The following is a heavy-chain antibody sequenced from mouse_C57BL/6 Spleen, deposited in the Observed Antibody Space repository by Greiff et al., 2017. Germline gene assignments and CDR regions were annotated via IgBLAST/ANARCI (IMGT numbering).Heavy chain of an antibody. CDR3: ARDQNWIFDY. V-gene: IGHV5-4*01. Sequence: EVKLMESGGGLVKPGGSLKLSCAASGFTFSSYAMSWVRQTPEKRLEWVATISDGGSYTYYPDNVKGRFTISRDNAKNNLYLQMSHLKSEDTAMYYCARDQNWIFDYWGQGTTLTVSS. D-gene: IGHD4-1*01. CDR2: ISDGGSYT. CDR1: GFTFSSYA. J-gene: IGHJ2*01.